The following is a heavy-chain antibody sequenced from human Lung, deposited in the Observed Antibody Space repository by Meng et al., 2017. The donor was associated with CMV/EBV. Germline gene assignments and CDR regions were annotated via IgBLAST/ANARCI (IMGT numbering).Heavy chain of an antibody. D-gene: IGHD2-2*01. V-gene: IGHV4-4*07. CDR2: LYPDGST. CDR3: ARTPVRFCNTHMCYAFDY. CDR1: SDSITNYF. J-gene: IGHJ4*02. Sequence: QGQLQDPGPRLVKPSETLSVTCIVSSDSITNYFWSWVRQPAGKGLEWIGRLYPDGSTDYNPSLSSRLTLSLDTSKIRFSLKLRSVTAADTAIYYCARTPVRFCNTHMCYAFDYWGQGALVTVSS.